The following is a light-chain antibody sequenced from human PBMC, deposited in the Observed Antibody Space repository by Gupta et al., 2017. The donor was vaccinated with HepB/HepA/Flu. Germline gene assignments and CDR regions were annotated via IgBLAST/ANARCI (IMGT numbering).Light chain of an antibody. V-gene: IGLV2-8*01. CDR3: SSYAGSNNVI. J-gene: IGLJ2*01. CDR2: EVS. Sequence: QSALTQPLSASGSPGQSVTISCIGPSSDVGGYNYVSWYQQHPGKAPKLMIYEVSKRPSGVPDRFSGSKSGNTASLTVSGLQAEDEADYYCSSYAGSNNVIFGGGTKLTVL. CDR1: SSDVGGYNY.